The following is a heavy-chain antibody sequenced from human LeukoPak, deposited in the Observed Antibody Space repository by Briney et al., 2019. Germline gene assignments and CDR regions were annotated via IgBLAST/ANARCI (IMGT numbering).Heavy chain of an antibody. V-gene: IGHV4-59*08. CDR3: VRHAGGTTYDY. CDR1: GGSISPYY. Sequence: SETLSLTCTVSGGSISPYYWSWIRQPPGKGLEWLGHISSSGITHYNASLKSRVTMSVDTSRNHFSLIVSSVTAADTALYYCVRHAGGTTYDYWGQGTLVTVSS. D-gene: IGHD3-16*01. CDR2: ISSSGIT. J-gene: IGHJ4*02.